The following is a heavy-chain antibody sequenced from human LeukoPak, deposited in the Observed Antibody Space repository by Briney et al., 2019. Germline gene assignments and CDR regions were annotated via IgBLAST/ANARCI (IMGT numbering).Heavy chain of an antibody. V-gene: IGHV3-21*01. CDR1: GFTFSSYS. CDR2: ISSSSSYI. D-gene: IGHD2-2*01. CDR3: ARDNCSSTSCYGGNWFDP. Sequence: GESLRLSCAASGFTFSSYSMNWVRQAPGKGLEWVSSISSSSSYIYYADSVKGRFTISRDNAKNSLYLQMNSLRAEDTAVYYCARDNCSSTSCYGGNWFDPWGQGTLVTVSS. J-gene: IGHJ5*02.